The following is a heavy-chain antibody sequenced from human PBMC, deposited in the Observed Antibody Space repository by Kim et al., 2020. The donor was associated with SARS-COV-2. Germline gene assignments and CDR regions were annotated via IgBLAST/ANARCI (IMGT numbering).Heavy chain of an antibody. Sequence: ASVKVSCKASGYTLPDLFMHWVRQAPGTGLEWMGGFYAEDGDTNYPQKLQGRVTLTADTSTHTAYMELSSLRSDDPAVYYCARGRRLAGYTFYYHYGV. J-gene: IGHJ6*01. CDR1: GYTLPDLF. CDR3: ARGRRLAGYTFYYHYGV. D-gene: IGHD3-9*01. V-gene: IGHV1-24*01. CDR2: FYAEDGDT.